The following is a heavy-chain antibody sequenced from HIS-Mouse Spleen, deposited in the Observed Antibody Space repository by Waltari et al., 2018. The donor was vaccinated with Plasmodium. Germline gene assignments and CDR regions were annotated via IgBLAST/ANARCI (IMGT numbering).Heavy chain of an antibody. CDR2: IKQDGSEK. D-gene: IGHD6-13*01. J-gene: IGHJ2*01. Sequence: EVQLVESGGGLVQPGGSLRLSCAAAGFTLSRYWLCWVRKAPGKGLEWVANIKQDGSEKYYVDSVKGRFTISRDNAKNSLYLQMNSLRAEDTAVYYCASSWYWYFDLWGRGTLVTVSS. CDR3: ASSWYWYFDL. V-gene: IGHV3-7*01. CDR1: GFTLSRYW.